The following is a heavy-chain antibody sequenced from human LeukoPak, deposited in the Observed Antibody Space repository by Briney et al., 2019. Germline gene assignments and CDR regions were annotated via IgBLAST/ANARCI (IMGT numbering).Heavy chain of an antibody. Sequence: PGGSLRLSCAAAGLTFSNYGMHWVRQAPGKGLQGVAYIRYDGRNKYSADSVKGRFTIYRDNSKSTLYLQMNSLRPEDTAVYYCAKGGSNNWSFDNWGQGTLVTVSS. J-gene: IGHJ4*02. CDR1: GLTFSNYG. D-gene: IGHD1-1*01. CDR2: IRYDGRNK. V-gene: IGHV3-30*02. CDR3: AKGGSNNWSFDN.